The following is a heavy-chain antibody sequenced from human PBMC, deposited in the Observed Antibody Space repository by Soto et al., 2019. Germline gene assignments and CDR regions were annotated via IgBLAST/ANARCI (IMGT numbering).Heavy chain of an antibody. J-gene: IGHJ5*02. CDR2: INAGNGNT. V-gene: IGHV1-3*01. CDR1: GYTFTSYA. D-gene: IGHD6-13*01. Sequence: ASVKVSCKASGYTFTSYAMHWVRQAPGQRLEWMGWINAGNGNTKYSQKFQGRVTITRDTSASTAYMELSSLRSEDTAVYYCARKESSSWEWWFDPWGQGTLVTVSS. CDR3: ARKESSSWEWWFDP.